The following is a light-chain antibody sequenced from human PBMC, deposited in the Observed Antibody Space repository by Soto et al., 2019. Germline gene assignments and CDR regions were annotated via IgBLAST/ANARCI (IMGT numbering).Light chain of an antibody. J-gene: IGLJ2*01. CDR3: SSYAGSNIPVV. CDR1: SSDVGGYNC. CDR2: EVS. V-gene: IGLV2-8*01. Sequence: QSVLTQPPSASGSPGQSVTISCTGTSSDVGGYNCVSWYQQHPGKAPKLMIYEVSKRPSGVPDRFSGSKSGNTASLTVSGLQAEAEADYYCSSYAGSNIPVVFGGGTKVTVL.